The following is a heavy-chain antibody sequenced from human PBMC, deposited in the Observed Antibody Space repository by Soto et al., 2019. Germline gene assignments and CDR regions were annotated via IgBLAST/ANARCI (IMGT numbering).Heavy chain of an antibody. CDR1: GYTFTNYW. J-gene: IGHJ6*02. CDR3: AASIFYYGMDV. Sequence: GDSLKISCKGSGYTFTNYWIGWVRQMHGKGPEWMGIIYPGDSDTKYNPSFQGQVTISADKSITTNYLQWSRLKASDTAIYYCAASIFYYGMDVWGQGTTVTVSS. V-gene: IGHV5-51*01. CDR2: IYPGDSDT.